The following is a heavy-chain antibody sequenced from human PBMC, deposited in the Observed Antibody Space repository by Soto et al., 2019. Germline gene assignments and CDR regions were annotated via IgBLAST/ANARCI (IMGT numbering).Heavy chain of an antibody. Sequence: SVKVSCKASGGTFSSYAISWVRQAPGQGLEWMGGIIPIFGTANYAQKFQGRVTITADESTSTAYMELSSLRSEDTAVYYCARDMEYCSSTSCPDYWGQGTLVTVSS. CDR2: IIPIFGTA. D-gene: IGHD2-2*01. J-gene: IGHJ4*02. CDR1: GGTFSSYA. CDR3: ARDMEYCSSTSCPDY. V-gene: IGHV1-69*13.